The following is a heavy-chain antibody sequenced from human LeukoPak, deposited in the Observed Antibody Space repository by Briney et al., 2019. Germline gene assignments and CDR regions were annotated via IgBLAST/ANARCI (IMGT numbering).Heavy chain of an antibody. Sequence: PGGSLRLSCAASGFTFSTYWMHWVRQAPGKGLVWVSRISGDRRNTYYADSVKGRFTISRDNAKNTLYLQMNSLRAEDTGVYYCARGARDGSGNYLFDFWGQGTLVTVSS. CDR1: GFTFSTYW. V-gene: IGHV3-74*01. CDR2: ISGDRRNT. CDR3: ARGARDGSGNYLFDF. J-gene: IGHJ4*02. D-gene: IGHD3-10*01.